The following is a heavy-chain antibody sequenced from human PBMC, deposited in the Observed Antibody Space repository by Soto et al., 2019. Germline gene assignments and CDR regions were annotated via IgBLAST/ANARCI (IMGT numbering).Heavy chain of an antibody. CDR1: GFTFSSND. V-gene: IGHV3-13*05. CDR3: ARNGGWGGMDV. Sequence: EVQLVESGGGLVQPGGSLRLSCAASGFTFSSNDMHWVRQATGKGLEWVSGIGTIGDPYYSGSVKGRFTISRENAKNSLYLEMYNLQAGDTAVYYCARNGGWGGMDVWGQGTTVTVAS. D-gene: IGHD3-16*01. J-gene: IGHJ6*02. CDR2: IGTIGDP.